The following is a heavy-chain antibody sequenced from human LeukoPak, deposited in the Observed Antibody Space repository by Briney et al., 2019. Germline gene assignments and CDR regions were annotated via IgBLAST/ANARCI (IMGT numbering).Heavy chain of an antibody. CDR3: ARSATGTTDLGYYYYHGIDA. J-gene: IGHJ6*02. CDR1: GFTFSDDY. D-gene: IGHD1-1*01. CDR2: ISGSGYTI. V-gene: IGHV3-11*01. Sequence: GGSLRLSCAASGFTFSDDYMSWIRQAPGKGLEWISHISGSGYTIYYAGSVKGRFTISRDNAKNSLYLQMNSLRAEDTAVYYCARSATGTTDLGYYYYHGIDAWGQGTTVTVSS.